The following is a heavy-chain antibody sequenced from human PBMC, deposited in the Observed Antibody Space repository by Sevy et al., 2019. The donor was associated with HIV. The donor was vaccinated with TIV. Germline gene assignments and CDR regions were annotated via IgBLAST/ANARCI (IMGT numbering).Heavy chain of an antibody. CDR3: AREGLGSHYYYYMDV. CDR1: GFTVSSNY. Sequence: GGSLRLSCAASGFTVSSNYMSWVRQAPGKGLEWVSVIYSGGSTYYADSVKGRFTTSRDNSKNTLYLQMNSLRAEDTAVYYCAREGLGSHYYYYMDVWGKGTTVTVSS. CDR2: IYSGGST. D-gene: IGHD3-10*01. V-gene: IGHV3-53*01. J-gene: IGHJ6*03.